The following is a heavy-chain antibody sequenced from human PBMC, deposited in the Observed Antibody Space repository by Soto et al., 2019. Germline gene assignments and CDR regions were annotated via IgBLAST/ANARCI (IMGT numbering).Heavy chain of an antibody. D-gene: IGHD3-22*01. CDR1: GFTFSIYA. CDR2: ISGSGGST. CDR3: AKYYYDSSGYPPYFDY. J-gene: IGHJ4*02. V-gene: IGHV3-23*01. Sequence: GGSLRLSCAASGFTFSIYAMSWVRQAPGKGLEWVSAISGSGGSTYYADSVKGRFTISRDNSKNTLYLQMNSLRAEDTAVYYCAKYYYDSSGYPPYFDYWGQGTLVTVSS.